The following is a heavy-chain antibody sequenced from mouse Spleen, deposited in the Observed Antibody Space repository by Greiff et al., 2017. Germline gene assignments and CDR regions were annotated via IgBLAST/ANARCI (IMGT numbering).Heavy chain of an antibody. J-gene: IGHJ4*01. CDR2: IDPSDSYT. Sequence: QVQLQQPGAELVKPGASVKLSCKASGYTFTSYWMQWVKQRPGQGLEWIGEIDPSDSYTNYNQKFKGKATLTVDTSSSTAYMQLSSLTSEDSAVYYCATWSLYDGLGYYAMDYWGQGTSVTVSS. CDR1: GYTFTSYW. V-gene: IGHV1-50*01. CDR3: ATWSLYDGLGYYAMDY. D-gene: IGHD2-12*01.